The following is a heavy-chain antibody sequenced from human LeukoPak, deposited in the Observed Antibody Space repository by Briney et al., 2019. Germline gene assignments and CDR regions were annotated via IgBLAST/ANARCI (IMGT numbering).Heavy chain of an antibody. V-gene: IGHV1-46*01. CDR2: ISPSGGST. Sequence: ASVKVSCKAFGYTFTSNYMHWVRQVPGQGPEWMGVISPSGGSTTYAQKLQGRVTMTTDTSTSTAYMELRGLRSDDTAVYYCARAPEVRGVIISRGYYYYMDVWGKGTTVTISS. CDR1: GYTFTSNY. D-gene: IGHD3-10*01. CDR3: ARAPEVRGVIISRGYYYYMDV. J-gene: IGHJ6*03.